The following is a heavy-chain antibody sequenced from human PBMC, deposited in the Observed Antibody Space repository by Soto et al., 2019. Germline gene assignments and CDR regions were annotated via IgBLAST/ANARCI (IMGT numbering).Heavy chain of an antibody. CDR3: SRAVGGFTYGYPDY. CDR2: IDWAGDK. CDR1: GFSLSTTGMC. Sequence: SGPTLVNTTQTLTLTCTFSGFSLSTTGMCVSWIRQPPGKALEWLALIDWAGDKYYSTSLKTRLTISKDTSKNQVVLTMPNVKPVDTDSYFCSRAVGGFTYGYPDYWGQGTLVTVSS. D-gene: IGHD5-18*01. J-gene: IGHJ4*02. V-gene: IGHV2-70*01.